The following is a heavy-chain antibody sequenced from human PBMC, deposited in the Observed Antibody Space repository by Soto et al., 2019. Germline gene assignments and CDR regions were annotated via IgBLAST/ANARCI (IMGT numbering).Heavy chain of an antibody. Sequence: QVQLVQSGAEVQKPGASVKVSCKASGYTFSDYYVHWVRQAPGQGLEWMGGISPKSGGTNYAKKFQGRVTMTRDTSIFTAYMELSRLRSDDTAVYYCTRNAFYYNSSGYHDGFDIWGQGTLVTVSS. CDR1: GYTFSDYY. CDR3: TRNAFYYNSSGYHDGFDI. J-gene: IGHJ3*02. V-gene: IGHV1-2*02. CDR2: ISPKSGGT. D-gene: IGHD3-22*01.